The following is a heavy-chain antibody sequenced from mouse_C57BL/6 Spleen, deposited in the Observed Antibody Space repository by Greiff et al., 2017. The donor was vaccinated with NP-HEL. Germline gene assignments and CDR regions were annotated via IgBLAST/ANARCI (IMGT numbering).Heavy chain of an antibody. CDR1: GYTFTSYW. Sequence: QVQLQQPGAELVKPGASVKLSCKASGYTFTSYWMHWVKQRPGQGLEWIGMIHPNSGSTNYNEKVKSKATLTVDKSSSTAYMQLSSLTSEDSAVYYCAREGINIRRYFDYWGQGTTLTVSS. CDR2: IHPNSGST. V-gene: IGHV1-64*01. J-gene: IGHJ2*01. CDR3: AREGINIRRYFDY.